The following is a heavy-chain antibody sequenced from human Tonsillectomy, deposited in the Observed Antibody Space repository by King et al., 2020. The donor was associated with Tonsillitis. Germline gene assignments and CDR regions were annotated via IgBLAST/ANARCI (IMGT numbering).Heavy chain of an antibody. CDR3: ARDALRRYYDSSGSIDY. V-gene: IGHV3-33*05. D-gene: IGHD3-22*01. J-gene: IGHJ4*02. CDR1: GFTFSSYG. Sequence: VQLVESGGGVVQPGRSLRLSCAASGFTFSSYGMHWVRQAPGKGLEWVTVISYAGSNKYYADSVKGRFTISRDNSRNTLYLQMNSLRAEDTAVYYCARDALRRYYDSSGSIDYWGQGTLVTVSS. CDR2: ISYAGSNK.